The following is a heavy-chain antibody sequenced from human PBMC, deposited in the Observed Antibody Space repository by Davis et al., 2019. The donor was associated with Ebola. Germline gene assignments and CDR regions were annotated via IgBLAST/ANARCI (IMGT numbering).Heavy chain of an antibody. CDR2: INPNSGGT. V-gene: IGHV1-2*06. CDR1: GYTFTDYY. J-gene: IGHJ4*02. D-gene: IGHD3-10*01. Sequence: ASVKVSCKASGYTFTDYYMHWVRQAPGQGLEWMGRINPNSGGTNYAQKFQGRVTMTRDTSISTAYMELSRLRSDDTAVYYCASPSKLLWFGESFDYWGQGTLVTVSS. CDR3: ASPSKLLWFGESFDY.